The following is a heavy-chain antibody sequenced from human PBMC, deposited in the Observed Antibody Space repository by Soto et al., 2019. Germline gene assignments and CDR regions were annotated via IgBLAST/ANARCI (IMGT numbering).Heavy chain of an antibody. CDR3: ARAAAGRPAAGY. CDR2: ISSSGSST. J-gene: IGHJ4*02. D-gene: IGHD6-13*01. V-gene: IGHV3-11*01. CDR1: GFTFGDYY. Sequence: ESGGGLVKPGGSLRLSCAASGFTFGDYYMSWIRQAPGEGLEWVLYISSSGSSTYYVDSVRGRFTISRDTAKNSLYLHMDSLGAEDTAVYYCARAAAGRPAAGYWGQGTLVTVSS.